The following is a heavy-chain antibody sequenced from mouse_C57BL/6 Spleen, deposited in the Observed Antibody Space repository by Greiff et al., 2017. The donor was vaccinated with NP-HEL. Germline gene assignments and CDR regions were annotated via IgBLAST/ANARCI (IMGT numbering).Heavy chain of an antibody. D-gene: IGHD2-12*01. Sequence: EVKLQESGGDLVKPGGSLKLSCAASGFTFSSYGMSWVRQTPDKRLEWVATISSGGSYTYYPDSVQRRFTISRDKSKNTLYLQMSSLKSEDTAMYYCARRDYYTYAMDYWGQGTSVTVSS. CDR3: ARRDYYTYAMDY. CDR1: GFTFSSYG. V-gene: IGHV5-6*01. CDR2: ISSGGSYT. J-gene: IGHJ4*01.